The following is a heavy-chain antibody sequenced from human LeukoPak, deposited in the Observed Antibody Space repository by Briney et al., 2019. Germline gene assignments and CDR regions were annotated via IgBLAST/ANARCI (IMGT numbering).Heavy chain of an antibody. J-gene: IGHJ4*02. CDR1: GGSFSGYY. CDR3: ARAPGGQGGY. Sequence: SETLSLTCAVYGGSFSGYYWSWIRQPPGKGLEWIGEINHSGSTNYNPSLKSRVTISVDTSKNQFSLKLSSVTAADTAVYYCARAPGGQGGYWGQGTLVTVSS. D-gene: IGHD3-16*01. V-gene: IGHV4-34*01. CDR2: INHSGST.